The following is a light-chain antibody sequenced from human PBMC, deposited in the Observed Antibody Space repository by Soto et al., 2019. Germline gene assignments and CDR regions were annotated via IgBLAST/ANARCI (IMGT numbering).Light chain of an antibody. J-gene: IGKJ1*01. Sequence: DIHSTKCPCTLSSSVVDRVTITCRASQSISSWLAWYQQKPGKAPKLLIFDASTLERGVPSRFSGSGSGTEFTLTISSLQPDDFATYYCQQYNNYSPWTFGQGTKVDIK. CDR2: DAS. V-gene: IGKV1-5*01. CDR3: QQYNNYSPWT. CDR1: QSISSW.